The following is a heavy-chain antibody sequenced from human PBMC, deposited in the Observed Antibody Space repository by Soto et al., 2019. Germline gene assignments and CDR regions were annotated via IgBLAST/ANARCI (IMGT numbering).Heavy chain of an antibody. D-gene: IGHD6-13*01. J-gene: IGHJ4*02. CDR2: LSDSGGSI. Sequence: PGGSLRLSCAASGFTFSSYAMSWVRQAPGKGLEWVSGLSDSGGSIYYADSVKGRFTISRDNSMNTLYLQMKTLRAEDTAVYYCAKVSSSWYAGFFDLWGQGTLVTAPQ. V-gene: IGHV3-23*01. CDR1: GFTFSSYA. CDR3: AKVSSSWYAGFFDL.